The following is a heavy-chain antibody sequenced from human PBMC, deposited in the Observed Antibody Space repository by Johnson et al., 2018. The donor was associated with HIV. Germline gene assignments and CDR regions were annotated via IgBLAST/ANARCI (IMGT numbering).Heavy chain of an antibody. CDR3: VRVGEYCSSTSCSGAFDI. J-gene: IGHJ3*02. CDR1: GFTFGDYA. D-gene: IGHD2-2*01. V-gene: IGHV3-49*04. Sequence: EVQLVESGGGLLQPGRSLRLSCTASGFTFGDYAMSWVRQAPGTGLEWVGFIRSKAYGGTTEYAASVKGRFTISRDDSKSIAYLQMNSLKTEDTAVYYCVRVGEYCSSTSCSGAFDIWGQGTMVTVSS. CDR2: IRSKAYGGTT.